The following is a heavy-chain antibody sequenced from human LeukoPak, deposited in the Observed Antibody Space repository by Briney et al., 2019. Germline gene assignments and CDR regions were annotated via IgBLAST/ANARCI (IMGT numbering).Heavy chain of an antibody. CDR3: ARGRYSSGWTSDY. CDR2: ISSSSSTI. CDR1: GFTFSSYS. Sequence: GGSLRLSCAASGFTFSSYSMNWVRQAPGKGLEWVSYISSSSSTIYYADSVKGRFTISRDNAKNSLYLQMNSLRAEDTAVYYCARGRYSSGWTSDYWGRGTLVTVSS. D-gene: IGHD6-19*01. V-gene: IGHV3-48*01. J-gene: IGHJ4*02.